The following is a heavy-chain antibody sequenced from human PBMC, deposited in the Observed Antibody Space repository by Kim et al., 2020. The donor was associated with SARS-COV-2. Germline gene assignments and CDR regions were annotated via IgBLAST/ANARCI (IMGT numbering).Heavy chain of an antibody. CDR1: GGSISSGDYY. J-gene: IGHJ3*02. V-gene: IGHV4-30-4*08. D-gene: IGHD3-10*01. CDR2: IYYSGST. Sequence: SETLSLTCSVSGGSISSGDYYWSWIRQPPGKGLEWIGYIYYSGSTYYKPSLKNRVTISVDTTKNQFSLKLSSVTAADTAVYFCARGPYYYGLGALDIWGQGTLVTVSS. CDR3: ARGPYYYGLGALDI.